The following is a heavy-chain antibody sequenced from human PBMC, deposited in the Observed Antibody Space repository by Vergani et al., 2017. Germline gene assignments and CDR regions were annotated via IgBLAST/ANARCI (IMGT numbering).Heavy chain of an antibody. CDR3: ARGRNWFDP. D-gene: IGHD5-24*01. Sequence: QVQLQESGPGLVKPSETLALTCTVSGDSIRSDYWNWIRQSPGKEPEWIGYIYYSGSTTYNPSLESRVTISIDTSKSLLSLTLRSVTEADSAMYFCARGRNWFDPWGQGTLATVSS. J-gene: IGHJ5*02. CDR2: IYYSGST. V-gene: IGHV4-59*01. CDR1: GDSIRSDY.